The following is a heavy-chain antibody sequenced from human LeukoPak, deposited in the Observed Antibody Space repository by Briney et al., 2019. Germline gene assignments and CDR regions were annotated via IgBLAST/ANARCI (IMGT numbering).Heavy chain of an antibody. J-gene: IGHJ5*02. CDR2: IIPILGIA. CDR3: ARECCGDITIFGINNWFDP. V-gene: IGHV1-69*04. CDR1: GYTFTSYD. Sequence: GASVKVSCKASGYTFTSYDINWVRQAPGQGLEWMGRIIPILGIANYAQKFQGRVTITADKSTSTAYMELSSLRSEDTAVYYCARECCGDITIFGINNWFDPWGQGTLVTVSS. D-gene: IGHD3-3*01.